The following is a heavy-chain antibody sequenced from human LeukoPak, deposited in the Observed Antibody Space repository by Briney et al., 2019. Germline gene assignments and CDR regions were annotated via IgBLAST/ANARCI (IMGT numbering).Heavy chain of an antibody. J-gene: IGHJ4*02. V-gene: IGHV3-30*03. CDR2: ISYDGSNK. D-gene: IGHD3-22*01. Sequence: GRSLRLSCAASGFTFSSYGMHWVRQAPGKGLEWVAVISYDGSNKYYADSVKGRFTISRDNSKNTLYLQMNSLRAEDTAVYYCARDSGLPDYRGQGTLVTVSS. CDR1: GFTFSSYG. CDR3: ARDSGLPDY.